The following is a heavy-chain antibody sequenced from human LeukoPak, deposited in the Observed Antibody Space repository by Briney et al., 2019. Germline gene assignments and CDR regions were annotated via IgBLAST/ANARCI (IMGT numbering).Heavy chain of an antibody. CDR1: GYTFTSYY. D-gene: IGHD3-22*01. J-gene: IGHJ4*02. CDR3: ARGLDSSSYLPFDY. Sequence: ASVQVFCWASGYTFTSYYMHGVRRAPGQGLVWMGWINSNSGCATYAQKVQGRVTVTRGMSISTAYMGLRRLRSDDTDVYYCARGLDSSSYLPFDYWGQGTLVTVSS. V-gene: IGHV1-2*02. CDR2: INSNSGCA.